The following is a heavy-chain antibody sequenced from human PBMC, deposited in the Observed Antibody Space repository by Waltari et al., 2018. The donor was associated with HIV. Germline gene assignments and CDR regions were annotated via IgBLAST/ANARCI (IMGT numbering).Heavy chain of an antibody. J-gene: IGHJ4*02. D-gene: IGHD2-15*01. CDR1: GFTFSSGG. V-gene: IGHV3-23*01. CDR2: ISGSGSKT. Sequence: EVQLLESGGGVVQPRGSLRLSCAASGFTFSSGGMNWVRQTPGKGLGWVSSISGSGSKTYYADSVKGRFIISRDHSKNMLYLQMGGLSLEDTAVYCCARGALPTLYFDYWGQGTQVTVSS. CDR3: ARGALPTLYFDY.